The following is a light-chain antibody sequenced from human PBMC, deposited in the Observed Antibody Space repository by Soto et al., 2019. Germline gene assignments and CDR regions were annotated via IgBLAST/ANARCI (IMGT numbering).Light chain of an antibody. CDR1: QSVSSY. CDR2: DAS. Sequence: EIVVTQSPATLSLSPGERATLSCRASQSVSSYLAWYQQKPGQAPRLLIYDASNRATGIPARFSGSGSGTDFTLTISSLEPEDFAVYYCQQYNNWPMWTFGQGTKVDI. CDR3: QQYNNWPMWT. V-gene: IGKV3-11*01. J-gene: IGKJ1*01.